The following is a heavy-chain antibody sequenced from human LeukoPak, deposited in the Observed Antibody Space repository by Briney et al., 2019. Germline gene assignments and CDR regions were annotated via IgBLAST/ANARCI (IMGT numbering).Heavy chain of an antibody. V-gene: IGHV1-69*06. D-gene: IGHD4-23*01. CDR2: IIPIFDTT. Sequence: SVKVSCKASGGTFNSNAFSWVRQAPGQGLEWMGHIIPIFDTTNYAQKFRGRVTITADKSTSTAYMELSSLRSDDTALYYCARERHDYGGFDYWGQGTLVTVSS. J-gene: IGHJ4*02. CDR1: GGTFNSNA. CDR3: ARERHDYGGFDY.